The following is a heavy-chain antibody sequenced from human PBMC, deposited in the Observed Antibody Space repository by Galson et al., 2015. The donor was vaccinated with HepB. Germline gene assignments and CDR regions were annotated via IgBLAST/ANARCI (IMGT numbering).Heavy chain of an antibody. CDR1: GFTFSSYA. V-gene: IGHV3-23*01. J-gene: IGHJ6*02. D-gene: IGHD2-21*02. CDR3: AKLADVVVTAIRLYYYYGMDV. Sequence: SLRLSCAASGFTFSSYAMSWVRQAPGKGLEWVSAISGSGGSTYYADSVKGRFTISRDNSKNTLYLQMNSLRAEDTAVYYCAKLADVVVTAIRLYYYYGMDVWGQGTTVTVSS. CDR2: ISGSGGST.